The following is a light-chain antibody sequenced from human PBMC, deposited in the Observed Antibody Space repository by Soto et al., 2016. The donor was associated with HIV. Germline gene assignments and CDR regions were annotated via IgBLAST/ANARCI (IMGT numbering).Light chain of an antibody. CDR1: ALPNQY. CDR2: KDT. CDR3: QSADSSGSLVV. Sequence: SYELTQPPSVSVSPGQTARITCSGDALPNQYAYWYQQKPGQAPVLVIFKDTERPLGIPERFSGSTSGTTVTLTISGVQAEDEADYYCQSADSSGSLVVFGGGTKLTVL. J-gene: IGLJ2*01. V-gene: IGLV3-25*03.